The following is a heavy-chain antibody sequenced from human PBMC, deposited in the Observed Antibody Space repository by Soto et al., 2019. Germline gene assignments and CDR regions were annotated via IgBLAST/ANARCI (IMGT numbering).Heavy chain of an antibody. Sequence: QVQLQESGPGLVKPSGTLSLTCAVSSGSISSSNWWSWVRQPPGKGLEWIGEIYHSGSTNYNPSLKSRVTISVDKSKNQFALKLSSVTAADTAVYYCARGSYFREFGELPIFDYWGQGTLVTVSS. CDR1: SGSISSSNW. J-gene: IGHJ4*02. D-gene: IGHD3-10*01. CDR2: IYHSGST. V-gene: IGHV4-4*02. CDR3: ARGSYFREFGELPIFDY.